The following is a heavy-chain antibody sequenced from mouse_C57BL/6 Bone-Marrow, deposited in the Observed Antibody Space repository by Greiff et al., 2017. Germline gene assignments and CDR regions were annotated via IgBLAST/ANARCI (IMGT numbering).Heavy chain of an antibody. Sequence: DVHLVESGGGLVKPGGSLKLSCAASGFTFSSYAMSWVRQTPEKRLEWVATISDGGSYTYYPDNVKGRFTISRDNAKNNLYLQMSHLKSEDTAMDYCARDDGYLFAYWGQGTLVTVSA. J-gene: IGHJ3*01. D-gene: IGHD2-3*01. CDR2: ISDGGSYT. CDR3: ARDDGYLFAY. V-gene: IGHV5-4*01. CDR1: GFTFSSYA.